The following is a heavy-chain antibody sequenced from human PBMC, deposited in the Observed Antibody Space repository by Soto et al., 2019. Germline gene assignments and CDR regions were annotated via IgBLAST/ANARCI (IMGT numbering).Heavy chain of an antibody. CDR1: GDTFTSYA. V-gene: IGHV1-3*01. D-gene: IGHD6-13*01. CDR2: INAGNGNT. J-gene: IGHJ5*02. CDR3: ARDHEAYSSSWYVWFDP. Sequence: ASVKVSCKASGDTFTSYAMHWVRQAPGQRLEWMGWINAGNGNTKYSQKFQGRVTITKDTSASTAYMELSSLRSEDTAVYYCARDHEAYSSSWYVWFDPWGQGTLVTVSS.